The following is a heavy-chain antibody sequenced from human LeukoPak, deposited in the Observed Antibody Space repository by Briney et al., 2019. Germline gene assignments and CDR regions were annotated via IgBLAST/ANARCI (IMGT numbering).Heavy chain of an antibody. CDR1: GGSFSGYY. Sequence: SETLSLTCAVYGGSFSGYYWSWIRQPPGKGLEWIGEINHSGSTNYNPSLKSRVTMSVDTSKNQFSLKLSSVTAADTAVYYCARGRFYGPFDYWGQGTLVTVSS. CDR3: ARGRFYGPFDY. J-gene: IGHJ4*02. V-gene: IGHV4-34*01. CDR2: INHSGST. D-gene: IGHD4-17*01.